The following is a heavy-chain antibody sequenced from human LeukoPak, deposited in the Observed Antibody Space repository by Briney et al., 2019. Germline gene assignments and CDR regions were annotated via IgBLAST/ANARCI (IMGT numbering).Heavy chain of an antibody. Sequence: GASVKVSCKAFGYIFTSYYMHWVRQAPGQGLEWMGIINPSGGSTSYAQKFQGRVTITADKSTSTAYMELRSLRSDDTAVFYCVRDLGVDTSMIFFDFWGQGTRVTVSS. V-gene: IGHV1-46*01. D-gene: IGHD5-18*01. CDR2: INPSGGST. CDR1: GYIFTSYY. J-gene: IGHJ4*02. CDR3: VRDLGVDTSMIFFDF.